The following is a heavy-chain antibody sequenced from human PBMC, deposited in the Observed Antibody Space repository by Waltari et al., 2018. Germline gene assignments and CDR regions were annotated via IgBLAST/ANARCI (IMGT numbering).Heavy chain of an antibody. CDR2: IYHSGST. Sequence: VQLVESGGGLVKPGGSLRLSCAASGFTFSSYSMNWVRQAPGKGLEWIGEIYHSGSTNYNPSRKSRVTISVDKSKNQFSLKLSSVTAADTAVYYCARESGILTGSIANWFDPWGQGTLVTVSS. CDR1: GFTFSSYSM. V-gene: IGHV4-4*02. CDR3: ARESGILTGSIANWFDP. D-gene: IGHD3-9*01. J-gene: IGHJ5*02.